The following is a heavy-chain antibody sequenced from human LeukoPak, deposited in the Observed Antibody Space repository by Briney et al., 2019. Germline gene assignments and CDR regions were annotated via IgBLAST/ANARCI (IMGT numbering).Heavy chain of an antibody. J-gene: IGHJ4*02. CDR1: GFTFSRYG. CDR2: IKQDGSEK. D-gene: IGHD6-6*01. CDR3: ASDYSSSSSFFDY. V-gene: IGHV3-7*01. Sequence: GGSLRLSCTASGFTFSRYGMHWVRQAPGKGLEWVANIKQDGSEKYYVDSVKGRFTISRDNAKNSLYLQMNSLRAEDTAVYYCASDYSSSSSFFDYWGQGTLVTVSS.